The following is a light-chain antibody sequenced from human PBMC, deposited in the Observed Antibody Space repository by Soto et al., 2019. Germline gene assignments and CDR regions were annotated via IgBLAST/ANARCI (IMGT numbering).Light chain of an antibody. CDR3: QQYGSPIT. Sequence: EFVLTQSPGTLSLSPGERATLSFRASQTVRNNYLAWYQQKPGQAPRLLIYDASSRATGIPDRFSGGGSGTDFTLTISRLEPEDFAVYYCQQYGSPITFGQGTRLEIK. J-gene: IGKJ5*01. CDR2: DAS. V-gene: IGKV3-20*01. CDR1: QTVRNNY.